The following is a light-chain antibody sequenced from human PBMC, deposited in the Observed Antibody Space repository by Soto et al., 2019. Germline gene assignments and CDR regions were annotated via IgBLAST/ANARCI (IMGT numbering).Light chain of an antibody. Sequence: EIVLTQSPATLSFSPGERATLSCRASRSVSGCVAWYQQKPGQPPRLLIYDASDRPTRIPARFSDSGSWTAFTLPITSLEPEAFAVYYRQQRCNCTPVTFVAGTKV. CDR1: RSVSGC. CDR3: QQRCNCTPVT. J-gene: IGKJ4*01. CDR2: DAS. V-gene: IGKV3-11*01.